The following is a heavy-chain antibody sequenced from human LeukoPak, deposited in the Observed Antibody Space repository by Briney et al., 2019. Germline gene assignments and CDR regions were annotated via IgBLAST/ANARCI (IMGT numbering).Heavy chain of an antibody. CDR3: ASGYCSSTSCFPDY. Sequence: GRSLRLSCAASGFIFGSYAMHWVRQAPGKGLEWVAVISYDRSNKYYADSVKGRFAISRDNSKNTLYLQMNSLRGEDTAVYHCASGYCSSTSCFPDYWGQGTLVTVSS. V-gene: IGHV3-30*09. J-gene: IGHJ4*02. CDR2: ISYDRSNK. D-gene: IGHD2-2*03. CDR1: GFIFGSYA.